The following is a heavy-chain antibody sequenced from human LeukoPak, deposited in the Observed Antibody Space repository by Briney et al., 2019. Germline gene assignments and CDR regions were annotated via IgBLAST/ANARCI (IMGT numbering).Heavy chain of an antibody. D-gene: IGHD2-2*01. CDR1: GYTFTGYY. CDR3: ARVYCSSTSCYGRWDY. V-gene: IGHV1-2*02. CDR2: INPNSGGT. Sequence: ASVKVSCKASGYTFTGYYMHWVRQAPGQGLEWMGWINPNSGGTNYAQKFQGRVTMTRDTSISTVYMELSRLRPDDTAVYYCARVYCSSTSCYGRWDYWGQGALVTVFS. J-gene: IGHJ4*02.